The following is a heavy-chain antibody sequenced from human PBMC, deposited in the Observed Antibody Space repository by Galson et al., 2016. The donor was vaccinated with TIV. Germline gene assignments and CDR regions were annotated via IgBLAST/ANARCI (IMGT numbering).Heavy chain of an antibody. V-gene: IGHV2-5*02. Sequence: PALVKPTQTLTLTCTFSGFSLHTTGVGVTWIRQPPGKALEWLAVIHWDDNKRSSPSMRSRLTITTDTSKNQVVLTMRNMDPVDTAKYYGGNSGWLGNYYSYGVDVWGQGTTVTVSS. D-gene: IGHD6-19*01. CDR3: GNSGWLGNYYSYGVDV. J-gene: IGHJ6*02. CDR2: IHWDDNK. CDR1: GFSLHTTGVG.